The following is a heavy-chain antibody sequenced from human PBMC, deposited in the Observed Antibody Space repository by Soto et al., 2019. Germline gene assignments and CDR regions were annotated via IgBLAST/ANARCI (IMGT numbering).Heavy chain of an antibody. CDR1: GFTFSSYA. CDR2: ISGSGATT. V-gene: IGHV3-23*01. D-gene: IGHD6-13*01. CDR3: AKNKEYSSSWFDY. Sequence: GVSLRLSCAASGFTFSSYALSWVRPGPGKGLAWVAAISGSGATTYYADSVKGRLTISRDNSKNTLYLQMNCLRAADPAIYYCAKNKEYSSSWFDYWGQGTLVTVSS. J-gene: IGHJ4*02.